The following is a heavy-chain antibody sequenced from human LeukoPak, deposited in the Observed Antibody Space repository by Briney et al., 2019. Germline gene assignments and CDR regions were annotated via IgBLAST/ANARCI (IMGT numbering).Heavy chain of an antibody. Sequence: SQTLSLTCAISGDSVSSNSAAWNWIRQSPSRGLEWLGRTYYRSKWYNDYAVSVKSRITIDPDTSKNQFSLKLRSVTAADTAVYYCARERAVTTYYYFDYWGQGTLVTVSS. CDR1: GDSVSSNSAA. CDR3: ARERAVTTYYYFDY. D-gene: IGHD4-17*01. CDR2: TYYRSKWYN. V-gene: IGHV6-1*01. J-gene: IGHJ4*02.